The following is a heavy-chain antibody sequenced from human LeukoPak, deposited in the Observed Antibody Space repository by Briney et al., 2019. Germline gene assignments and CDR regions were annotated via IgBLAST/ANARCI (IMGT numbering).Heavy chain of an antibody. CDR1: GFTFSSYW. J-gene: IGHJ4*02. CDR2: ISTDGTTT. CDR3: VSYTSIGC. V-gene: IGHV3-74*01. Sequence: PGGSLRLSCAASGFTFSSYWMHWVRQAPGKGLVWVSRISTDGTTTNYADSVKGRFTISRDNAKNPLYLQMNSLRAEDTAVYYCVSYTSIGCRGQGTLVTVSS. D-gene: IGHD5-18*01.